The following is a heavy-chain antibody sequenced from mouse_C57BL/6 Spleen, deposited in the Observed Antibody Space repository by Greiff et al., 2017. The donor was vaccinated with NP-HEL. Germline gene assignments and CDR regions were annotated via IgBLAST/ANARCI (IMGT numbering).Heavy chain of an antibody. CDR3: ARSDSAFAY. Sequence: QVQLQQSGAELVRPGTSVKVSCKASGYAFTNYLIEWVKQRPGQGLEWIGVINPGSGGTNYNEKFKGKATLTADKSSSTAYMQLSSPTSEDSAVYFCARSDSAFAYWGQGTLVTVSA. V-gene: IGHV1-54*01. CDR2: INPGSGGT. CDR1: GYAFTNYL. D-gene: IGHD6-1*01. J-gene: IGHJ3*01.